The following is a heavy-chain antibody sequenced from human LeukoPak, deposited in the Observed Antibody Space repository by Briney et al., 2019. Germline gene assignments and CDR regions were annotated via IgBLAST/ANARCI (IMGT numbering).Heavy chain of an antibody. D-gene: IGHD3-10*01. CDR3: ARDRFGEPFYYGMDV. V-gene: IGHV3-66*01. CDR1: GFTVSSNY. Sequence: GGSLRLSCAASGFTVSSNYVSWVRQAPGKGLEWVSVIYSGGSTYYADSVKGRFTISRDNSKNTLYLQMNSLRAEDTAVYYCARDRFGEPFYYGMDVWGQGTTVTVSS. J-gene: IGHJ6*02. CDR2: IYSGGST.